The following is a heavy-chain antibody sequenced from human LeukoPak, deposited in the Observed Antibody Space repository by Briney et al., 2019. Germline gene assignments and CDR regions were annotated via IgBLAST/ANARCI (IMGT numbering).Heavy chain of an antibody. CDR2: ISYDGSNK. D-gene: IGHD6-25*01. J-gene: IGHJ5*02. V-gene: IGHV3-30*01. CDR3: ARSRGVAASNWFDP. Sequence: GGSLRLSCAASGFTFSSYAMHWVRQAPGKGLEWVAVISYDGSNKYYADSVKGRSTISRDNSKNTLYLQMNGQRTEDTAVYYCARSRGVAASNWFDPWGQGTLVTVSS. CDR1: GFTFSSYA.